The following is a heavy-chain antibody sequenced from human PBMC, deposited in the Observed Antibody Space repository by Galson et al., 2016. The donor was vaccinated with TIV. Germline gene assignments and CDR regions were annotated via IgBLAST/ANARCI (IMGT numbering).Heavy chain of an antibody. J-gene: IGHJ3*01. CDR1: GYSFPKYW. CDR3: ARGWRGYPSIFDV. Sequence: QSGAEVKKPGESLKISCKGFGYSFPKYWIAWVRQVSGKGLESMGIIYPNDSDTRYSPSFQGQVTISADKSIGTAYLQWSSLKASDTGIYYCARGWRGYPSIFDVGGQGKMVSVSS. D-gene: IGHD3-3*01. V-gene: IGHV5-51*01. CDR2: IYPNDSDT.